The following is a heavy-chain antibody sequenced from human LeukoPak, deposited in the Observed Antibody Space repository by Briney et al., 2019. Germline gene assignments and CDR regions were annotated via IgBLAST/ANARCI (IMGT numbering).Heavy chain of an antibody. Sequence: KSSETLSLTCAVYGGSISSYYWSWIRQPPGKGLEWIGYIYYSGSTNYNPSLKSRVTISVDTSKNQFSLKLSSVTAADTAVYYCARGGRGYYDSSGHYPDYWGQGTLVTVSS. CDR3: ARGGRGYYDSSGHYPDY. CDR1: GGSISSYY. V-gene: IGHV4-59*01. D-gene: IGHD3-22*01. J-gene: IGHJ4*02. CDR2: IYYSGST.